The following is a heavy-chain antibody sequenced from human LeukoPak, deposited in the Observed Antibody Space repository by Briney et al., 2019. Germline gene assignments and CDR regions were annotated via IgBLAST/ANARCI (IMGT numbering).Heavy chain of an antibody. J-gene: IGHJ4*02. D-gene: IGHD3-9*01. V-gene: IGHV1-69*13. Sequence: SVKVSCKASGGTFSSYAISWVRQAPGQGLEWMGGIIPIFGTANYAQRFQGRVTITADESTSTAYMELSSLRSEDTAVYYCARGGFDQGMYYFDYWGQGTLVTVSS. CDR3: ARGGFDQGMYYFDY. CDR1: GGTFSSYA. CDR2: IIPIFGTA.